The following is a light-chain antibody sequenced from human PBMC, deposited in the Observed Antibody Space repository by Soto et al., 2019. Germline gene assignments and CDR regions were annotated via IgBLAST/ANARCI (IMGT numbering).Light chain of an antibody. CDR2: DVT. Sequence: QSALTQPASVSGSPGQSITISCTGTNSDIGGYNFVSWYQQHPGKAPKLMFYDVTNRPSGVSNRFSGSKSGKTASLTISGLQAEDEAVYYCSSYTSTNTVVFSGGTKVTVL. J-gene: IGLJ2*01. CDR3: SSYTSTNTVV. CDR1: NSDIGGYNF. V-gene: IGLV2-14*03.